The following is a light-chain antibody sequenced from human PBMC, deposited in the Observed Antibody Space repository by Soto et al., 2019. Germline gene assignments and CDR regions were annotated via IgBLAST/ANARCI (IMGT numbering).Light chain of an antibody. CDR3: HQYNGWPRT. V-gene: IGKV3-15*01. J-gene: IGKJ1*01. CDR2: RAS. CDR1: QSVSGN. Sequence: EIVLTQSPATLSVSPGERATLSCRASQSVSGNLAWYQQKPGQAPRLLMFRASTRATGVPARFSGSGSGAEYTLTITSLQSEDFAVYYCHQYNGWPRTFGQGTKVEI.